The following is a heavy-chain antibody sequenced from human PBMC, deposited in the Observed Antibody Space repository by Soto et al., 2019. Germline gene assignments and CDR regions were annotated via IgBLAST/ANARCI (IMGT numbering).Heavy chain of an antibody. CDR1: GGPIRAYH. Sequence: PSETLSLTCAVSGGPIRAYHWTWIRQPPGKGLEWIGYVLYSGNTKYNPSLKSRVTISVDTSKNQFSLRLSSVTAADTAVYYCAKKLPEAGSHHAFDIWGHGTMVTVS. D-gene: IGHD2-2*01. J-gene: IGHJ3*02. CDR2: VLYSGNT. CDR3: AKKLPEAGSHHAFDI. V-gene: IGHV4-59*01.